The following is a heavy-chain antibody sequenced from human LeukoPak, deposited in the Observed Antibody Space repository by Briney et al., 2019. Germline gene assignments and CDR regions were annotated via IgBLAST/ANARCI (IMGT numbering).Heavy chain of an antibody. CDR2: ISSGSTI. D-gene: IGHD3-22*01. CDR3: AKGQKVVVITTLFDY. V-gene: IGHV3-48*01. CDR1: GFTFSSYS. Sequence: PGGSLRLSCAASGFTFSSYSMNWVRQAPGKGLEWVSYISSGSTIYYADSVKGRFTISRDNSKNTLYLQMNSLRAEDTAVYYCAKGQKVVVITTLFDYWGQGTLVTVSS. J-gene: IGHJ4*02.